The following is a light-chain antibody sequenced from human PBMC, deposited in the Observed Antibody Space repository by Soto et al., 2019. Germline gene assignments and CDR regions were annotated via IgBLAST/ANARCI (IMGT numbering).Light chain of an antibody. V-gene: IGKV3-20*01. CDR1: QSINNSY. CDR3: QQYGSSPLYT. CDR2: GAS. Sequence: EIVLTQSPGTLSLSPGERATLSCRASQSINNSYLAWYQQKPGQAPRLLIYGASSRATGIPDRFSGSGSGTDFTLTISRLEPEYFAVYYCQQYGSSPLYTFGQGTKLEIK. J-gene: IGKJ2*01.